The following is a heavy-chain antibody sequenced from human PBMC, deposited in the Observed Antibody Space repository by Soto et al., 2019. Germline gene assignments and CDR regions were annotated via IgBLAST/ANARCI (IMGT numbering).Heavy chain of an antibody. Sequence: SETLSLTCTVSGGSISSYYWSWIRQPPGKGLEWIGYIYYSGSTNYNPSLKSRVTMSIDTSKDQFSLKLKSVTAADTALYFCARQRTSVVTQAYFDVWGPGSLVTVS. CDR1: GGSISSYY. J-gene: IGHJ4*02. V-gene: IGHV4-59*08. CDR2: IYYSGST. CDR3: ARQRTSVVTQAYFDV. D-gene: IGHD2-21*02.